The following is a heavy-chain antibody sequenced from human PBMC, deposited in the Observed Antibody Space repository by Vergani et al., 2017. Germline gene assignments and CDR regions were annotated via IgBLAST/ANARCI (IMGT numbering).Heavy chain of an antibody. Sequence: EVQLVESGGGLVQPGGSLRLSCAASGFTFSSYAMHWVRQAPGKGLEYVSAISSNGGSTYYANSVKGRFTISRDNSKNTLYLQMGSLRAEDMAVYYCAIGVVPAAKGYYYGMDVWGQGTTVTVSS. J-gene: IGHJ6*02. CDR1: GFTFSSYA. CDR2: ISSNGGST. D-gene: IGHD2-2*01. V-gene: IGHV3-64*01. CDR3: AIGVVPAAKGYYYGMDV.